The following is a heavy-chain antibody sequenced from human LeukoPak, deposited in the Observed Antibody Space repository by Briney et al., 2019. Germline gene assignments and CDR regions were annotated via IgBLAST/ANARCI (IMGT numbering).Heavy chain of an antibody. Sequence: KPSETLSLTCTVSGGSISSSSYYWGWIRQPPGKGLEWIGSIYYSGSTYYNPSLKSRVTISVDTSKNQFSLKLSSVTAADTAVYYCARPYYDFWSPLAGWFDPWGQGTLVTVSS. CDR2: IYYSGST. V-gene: IGHV4-39*01. J-gene: IGHJ5*02. CDR3: ARPYYDFWSPLAGWFDP. D-gene: IGHD3-3*01. CDR1: GGSISSSSYY.